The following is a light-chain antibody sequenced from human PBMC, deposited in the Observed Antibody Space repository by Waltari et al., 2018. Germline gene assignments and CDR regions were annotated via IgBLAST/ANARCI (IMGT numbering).Light chain of an antibody. Sequence: SYVLTQPPSVSVAPGKTASITCGGNNIGSKSVHWYQRKAGQAPELVIFYKDDRPSGIPVRFSGSNSGNTATLTISRVEAGDEADYYCQVWDSSSDHVVFGGGTKLTVL. CDR2: YKD. CDR3: QVWDSSSDHVV. CDR1: NIGSKS. J-gene: IGLJ2*01. V-gene: IGLV3-21*04.